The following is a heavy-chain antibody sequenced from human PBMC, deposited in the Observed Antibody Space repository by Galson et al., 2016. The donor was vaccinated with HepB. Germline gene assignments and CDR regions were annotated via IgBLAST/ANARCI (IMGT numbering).Heavy chain of an antibody. J-gene: IGHJ4*02. Sequence: SLRLSCAASGVTFSSNWMSWVRQAPGKGLEWVASIKQGGSEKYSVDSVKGRFTIFSDSAKNSLFLQMNSLRAGATAVYYRTRDSGGWDTCGYYYVISKDWGQGTLVTVSS. V-gene: IGHV3-7*01. CDR3: TRDSGGWDTCGYYYVISKD. CDR1: GVTFSSNW. D-gene: IGHD2/OR15-2a*01. CDR2: IKQGGSEK.